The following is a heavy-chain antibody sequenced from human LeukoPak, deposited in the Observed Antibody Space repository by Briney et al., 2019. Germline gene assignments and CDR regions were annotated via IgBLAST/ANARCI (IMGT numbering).Heavy chain of an antibody. J-gene: IGHJ6*03. CDR1: GYTFTGYY. D-gene: IGHD1-26*01. V-gene: IGHV1-2*02. CDR3: ARGTWGGSYWGLYYYYYMDV. Sequence: ASVKVSCKASGYTFTGYYMHWVRQAPGQGLEWMGWINPNSGGTNYAQKFQGRVTMTRDTSISTAYMELSRLRSEDTAVYYCARGTWGGSYWGLYYYYYMDVWGKGTTVTISS. CDR2: INPNSGGT.